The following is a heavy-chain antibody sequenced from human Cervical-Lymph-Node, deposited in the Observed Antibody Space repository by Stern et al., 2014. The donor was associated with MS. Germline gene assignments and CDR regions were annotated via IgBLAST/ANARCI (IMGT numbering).Heavy chain of an antibody. CDR1: GFSLSTSGMC. J-gene: IGHJ6*02. CDR2: IYWDDDK. V-gene: IGHV2-70*01. D-gene: IGHD2-21*02. Sequence: QVTLRESGPALVKPTQTLTLTCTFSGFSLSTSGMCVSWIRQPPGKALEWLALIYWDDDKYYSTSLKTRLTISKDTSKNQVVLTMTNMDPVDTATYYCARIPRGVVTAIDYYGMDAWGQGTTVTVSS. CDR3: ARIPRGVVTAIDYYGMDA.